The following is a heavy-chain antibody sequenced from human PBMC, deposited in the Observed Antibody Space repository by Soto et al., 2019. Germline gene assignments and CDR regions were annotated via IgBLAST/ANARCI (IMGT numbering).Heavy chain of an antibody. J-gene: IGHJ4*02. CDR3: ARAWGGNVFDY. Sequence: SETLSLTCTVSGGSISSSNYYWGWIRQPPGKGLAWLGSVFHSGSTYYNPSLASRVTISVDTSKNQFSLKLSSVTAADTAVYYCARAWGGNVFDYWGQGTLVTVSS. CDR2: VFHSGST. D-gene: IGHD3-16*01. V-gene: IGHV4-39*01. CDR1: GGSISSSNYY.